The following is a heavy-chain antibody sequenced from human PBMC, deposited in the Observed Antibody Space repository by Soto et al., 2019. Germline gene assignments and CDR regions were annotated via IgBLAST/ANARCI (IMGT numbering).Heavy chain of an antibody. CDR3: ARSLYDFWSGYYYYMDV. V-gene: IGHV4-39*01. D-gene: IGHD3-3*01. CDR1: GGSISSSSYY. J-gene: IGHJ6*03. Sequence: QLQLQESGPGLVKPSETLSLTCTVSGGSISSSSYYWGWIRQPPGKGLEWIGSIYYSGSTYYNPSLKSRVTISVDTSKNQFSLKLSSVTAADTAVYYCARSLYDFWSGYYYYMDVWGKGTTVTVSS. CDR2: IYYSGST.